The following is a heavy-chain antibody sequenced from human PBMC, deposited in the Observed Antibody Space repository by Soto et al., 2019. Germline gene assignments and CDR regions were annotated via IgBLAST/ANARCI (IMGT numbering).Heavy chain of an antibody. CDR2: ISYDGSNK. CDR1: GFTFSSYS. Sequence: GGSLRLSCAASGFTFSSYSMHWVRQAPGKGLEWVAVISYDGSNKYYADSVKGRFTISRDNSKNTLYLQMNSLRAEDTAVYYCAREIANVLDVWGQGTTVTVPS. V-gene: IGHV3-30-3*01. J-gene: IGHJ6*02. CDR3: AREIANVLDV. D-gene: IGHD1-1*01.